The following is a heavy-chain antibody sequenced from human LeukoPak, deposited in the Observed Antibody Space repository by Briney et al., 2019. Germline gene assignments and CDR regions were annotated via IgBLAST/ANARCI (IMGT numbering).Heavy chain of an antibody. D-gene: IGHD2-21*02. CDR2: ITPIFGTA. CDR1: GGTFSSYA. J-gene: IGHJ4*02. V-gene: IGHV1-69*01. Sequence: GASVKVSCKASGGTFSSYAISWVRQAPGQGLEWRGGITPIFGTANYAQKFQGRVTITADESTSTAYMQLSSLRSEDTAVYYCARSLAYCGGDCYFDYWGQGTLVTVSS. CDR3: ARSLAYCGGDCYFDY.